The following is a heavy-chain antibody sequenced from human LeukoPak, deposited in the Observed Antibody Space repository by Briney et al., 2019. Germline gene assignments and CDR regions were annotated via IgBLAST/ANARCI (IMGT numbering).Heavy chain of an antibody. V-gene: IGHV1-2*04. D-gene: IGHD1-26*01. Sequence: ASVKVSCKASGYTFTGYYMHWVRQAPGQGLEWMGWINPNSGGTNYAQKFQGWVTMTRDTSISTAYMELSRLRSDDTAVYYCARVDDSGSFVFDYWGQGTLVTVSS. CDR1: GYTFTGYY. CDR2: INPNSGGT. CDR3: ARVDDSGSFVFDY. J-gene: IGHJ4*02.